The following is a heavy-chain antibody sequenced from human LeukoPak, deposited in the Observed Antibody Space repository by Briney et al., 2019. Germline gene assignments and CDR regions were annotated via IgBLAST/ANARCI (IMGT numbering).Heavy chain of an antibody. V-gene: IGHV3-7*01. CDR3: AKSTRAVMAMMDV. Sequence: GGSLRLSCAASGFIFSDYWMRWVRQAPGKGLEWVASIHRDGSERWYVDSVKGRVTISRDNAKNSLFLQMNSLRAEDTAVYFCAKSTRAVMAMMDVWGKGTTVTVSS. CDR1: GFIFSDYW. CDR2: IHRDGSER. J-gene: IGHJ6*04. D-gene: IGHD3-16*01.